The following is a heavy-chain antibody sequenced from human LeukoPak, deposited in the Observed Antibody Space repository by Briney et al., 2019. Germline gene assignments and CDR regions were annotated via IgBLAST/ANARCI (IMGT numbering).Heavy chain of an antibody. J-gene: IGHJ5*02. D-gene: IGHD1-1*01. CDR3: ARGLADNWTIRSWFDA. CDR1: GFTFSSYG. Sequence: PGGSLILSCASSGFTFSSYGMNWFRHAPREGRQWFSTISGSGDNTYYADSVKGRFSISVDNSKNTLYLQVNGLRAEDTAVYYCARGLADNWTIRSWFDAWGQGTLVAVSS. CDR2: ISGSGDNT. V-gene: IGHV3-23*01.